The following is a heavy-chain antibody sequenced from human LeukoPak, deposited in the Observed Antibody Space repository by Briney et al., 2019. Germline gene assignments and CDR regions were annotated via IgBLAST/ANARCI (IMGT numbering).Heavy chain of an antibody. CDR2: IYYSGST. CDR3: ARHGSDYYGSGSYYPDAFDI. J-gene: IGHJ3*02. Sequence: SETLSLTCTVSGGSISSSSYYWGWIRQPPGKGLEWIGSIYYSGSTYYNPSLKSRVTISVDTSKNQFSLKLSSVTAADTAVYYCARHGSDYYGSGSYYPDAFDIWGQGTMVTVSS. CDR1: GGSISSSSYY. V-gene: IGHV4-39*01. D-gene: IGHD3-10*01.